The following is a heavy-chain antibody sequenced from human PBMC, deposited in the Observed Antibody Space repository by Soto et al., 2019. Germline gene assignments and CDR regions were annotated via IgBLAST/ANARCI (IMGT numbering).Heavy chain of an antibody. Sequence: QVQLQESGPGLVKPSETLSLTCTVSGGSISSYYWSWIRQPPGKGLEWITYIYYSGSTNYNPSLKSRVTISVDTSKIQFSLKLSSVTAADTAVYYCAKRYSGYDDAFDIWGQGTTVTVSS. D-gene: IGHD5-12*01. V-gene: IGHV4-59*08. J-gene: IGHJ3*02. CDR3: AKRYSGYDDAFDI. CDR2: IYYSGST. CDR1: GGSISSYY.